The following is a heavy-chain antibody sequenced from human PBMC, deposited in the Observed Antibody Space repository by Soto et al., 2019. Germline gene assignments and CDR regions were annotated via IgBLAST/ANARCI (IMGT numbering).Heavy chain of an antibody. V-gene: IGHV1-2*04. CDR2: INPNSGGT. CDR3: ARAGQLLVSGTLKIDPRSKWFDP. CDR1: GYTFTGYY. Sequence: ASVKVSCKASGYTFTGYYMHWVRQAPGQGLEWMGWINPNSGGTNYAQKFQGWVTMTRDTSISTAYMELSRLRSDDTAVYYCARAGQLLVSGTLKIDPRSKWFDPWGQGTLVTVSS. J-gene: IGHJ5*02. D-gene: IGHD6-13*01.